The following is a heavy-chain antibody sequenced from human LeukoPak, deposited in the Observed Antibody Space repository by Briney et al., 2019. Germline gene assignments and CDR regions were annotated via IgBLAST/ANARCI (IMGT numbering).Heavy chain of an antibody. V-gene: IGHV4-61*02. CDR1: GGSISSGSYY. D-gene: IGHD6-13*01. CDR2: IYTSGST. CDR3: ARYSSSRSSFDY. J-gene: IGHJ4*02. Sequence: ASETLSLTCTVSGGSISSGSYYWSWIRQPAGKGLEWIGRIYTSGSTNYNPSLKSRVTISVDTSKNQFSLKLSSVTAADTAVYYCARYSSSRSSFDYWGQGTLVTVSS.